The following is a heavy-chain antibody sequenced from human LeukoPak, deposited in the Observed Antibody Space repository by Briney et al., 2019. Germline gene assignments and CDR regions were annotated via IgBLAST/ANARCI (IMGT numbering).Heavy chain of an antibody. CDR3: ARNNSMVRGALDY. J-gene: IGHJ4*01. CDR2: LFNSGST. V-gene: IGHV4-39*01. Sequence: SETLSLTCSVSGGSMSSSSYYYYWGWIRRPPGKGLEWIGSLFNSGSTYYNPSLKSRLTMSVDTSKNQFSMRLTSVTAADTAVYYCARNNSMVRGALDYWGQGIPVTVSS. D-gene: IGHD3-10*01. CDR1: GGSMSSSSYYYY.